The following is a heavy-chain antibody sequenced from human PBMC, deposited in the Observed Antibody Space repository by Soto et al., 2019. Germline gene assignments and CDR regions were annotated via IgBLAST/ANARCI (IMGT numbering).Heavy chain of an antibody. D-gene: IGHD1-26*01. V-gene: IGHV3-30-3*01. CDR3: ARRGRQARNNCFYS. Sequence: QVQLVESGGGVVQPGTSLRLSCAASGFTLSSYAMHWVRQPPGKGLEWVAVISNDETYKEYADSVKGRFTISRDNSKNTVDLQINSLRVEDTALYYCARRGRQARNNCFYSWGQGVLVTVSS. CDR2: ISNDETYK. J-gene: IGHJ5*01. CDR1: GFTLSSYA.